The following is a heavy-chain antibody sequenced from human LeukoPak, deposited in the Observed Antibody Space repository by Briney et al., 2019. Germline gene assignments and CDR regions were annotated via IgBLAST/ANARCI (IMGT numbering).Heavy chain of an antibody. CDR3: ARGIRGAADC. Sequence: KPSETLSLTCTVSGGSISSYYWSWIRQPPGKGLEWIGYIYYSGSTNYNPSLKSRVTISVDTSKNQFSLKLSSVTAADTAVYYCARGIRGAADCWGQGTLVTVSS. D-gene: IGHD3-16*01. J-gene: IGHJ4*02. V-gene: IGHV4-59*01. CDR1: GGSISSYY. CDR2: IYYSGST.